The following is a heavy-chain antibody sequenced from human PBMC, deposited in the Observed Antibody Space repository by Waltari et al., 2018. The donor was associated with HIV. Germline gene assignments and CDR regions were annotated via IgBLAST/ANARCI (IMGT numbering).Heavy chain of an antibody. D-gene: IGHD2-15*01. CDR3: ASGSHYCSGGSCDYYYYDMDV. CDR2: INWNGGST. CDR1: GITFDDYG. Sequence: EVQLVESGGGVVRPGGSLRLSCAASGITFDDYGMSWVGQAPGKGLEWVSGINWNGGSTGEADSVKGRFTISRDNAKKSLFLQMNSLRAEDTALYYCASGSHYCSGGSCDYYYYDMDVWGQGTTVTVSS. J-gene: IGHJ6*02. V-gene: IGHV3-20*04.